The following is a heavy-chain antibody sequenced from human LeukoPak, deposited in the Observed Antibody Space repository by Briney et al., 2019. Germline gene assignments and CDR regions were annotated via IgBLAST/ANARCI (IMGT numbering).Heavy chain of an antibody. CDR3: ARRLKGNYYYYMDV. CDR2: IYTSGST. V-gene: IGHV4-61*02. CDR1: GGSISSGFYY. Sequence: SETLSLTCTVSGGSISSGFYYWSWIRRPAGKGLEWIGRIYTSGSTNYNPSLKSRVTISVDTSKNQFSLKLSSVTAADTAVYYCARRLKGNYYYYMDVWGKGTTVTISS. D-gene: IGHD2-21*02. J-gene: IGHJ6*03.